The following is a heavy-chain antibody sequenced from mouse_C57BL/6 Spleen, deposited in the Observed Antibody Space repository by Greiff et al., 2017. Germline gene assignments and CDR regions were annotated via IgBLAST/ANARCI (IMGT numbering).Heavy chain of an antibody. CDR2: ISSGGSYT. V-gene: IGHV5-6*01. CDR1: GFTFSSYG. Sequence: EVQVVESGGDLVKPGGSLKLSCAASGFTFSSYGMSWVRQTPDKRLEWVATISSGGSYTYYPDSVKGRFTISRDNAKNTLYLQMSSLKSEDTAMYYCARRATTVVSYYCDYWGRGTTHTVSS. J-gene: IGHJ2*01. CDR3: ARRATTVVSYYCDY. D-gene: IGHD1-1*01.